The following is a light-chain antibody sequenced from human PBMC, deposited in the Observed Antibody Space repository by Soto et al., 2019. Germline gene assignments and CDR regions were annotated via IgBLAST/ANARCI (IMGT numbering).Light chain of an antibody. Sequence: QSVLAQPASVSGSPGQSITISCTGTSSDVGGYNYVSWYQQHPDKAPRLMIYDVSNRPSGVSDRFSGSKSGDTASLTISGLQAEDEADYYCTSFTSRLTYVFGTGTKVAVL. CDR2: DVS. J-gene: IGLJ1*01. CDR1: SSDVGGYNY. CDR3: TSFTSRLTYV. V-gene: IGLV2-14*03.